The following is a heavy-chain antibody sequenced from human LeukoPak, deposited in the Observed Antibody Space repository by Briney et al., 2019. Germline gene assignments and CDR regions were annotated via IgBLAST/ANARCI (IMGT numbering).Heavy chain of an antibody. CDR2: IYYSGST. D-gene: IGHD2-15*01. CDR3: ARDEGDGSYFDN. V-gene: IGHV4-59*01. CDR1: GGSISSYY. Sequence: PSETLSLTCTVSGGSISSYYWSWIGQPPGKGLEWIGYIYYSGSTNYNPSLKSRVTISVDTSKNQFSLKLSSVTAADTAVYYCARDEGDGSYFDNWGQGTLVTVSS. J-gene: IGHJ4*02.